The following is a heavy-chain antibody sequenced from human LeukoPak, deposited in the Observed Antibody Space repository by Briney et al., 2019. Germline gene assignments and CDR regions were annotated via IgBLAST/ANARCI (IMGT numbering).Heavy chain of an antibody. V-gene: IGHV3-23*01. CDR1: GFTFRSYA. D-gene: IGHD6-19*01. CDR3: AKDSGEGSGWYKYFDY. Sequence: PGVSLRLFCAASGFTFRSYAMSWVRQAQGKGLEWVSAISGSGGSTYYADSVKGRFTISRDNSKNTLYLQMNSLRAEDTAVYYCAKDSGEGSGWYKYFDYWGQGTLVTVSS. J-gene: IGHJ4*02. CDR2: ISGSGGST.